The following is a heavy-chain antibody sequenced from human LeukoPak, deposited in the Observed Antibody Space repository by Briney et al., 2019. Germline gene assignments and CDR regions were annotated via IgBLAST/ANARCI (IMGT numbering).Heavy chain of an antibody. Sequence: GGSLRLSCAASGFTFNTYGMHWVSQTPGKGLEWVAVISYDGNKKYYADSVKGRFTISRDNSKNTLYLQMNSLRAEDTAVYYCAKDLVRGVDYYYGVDVWGQGTTVTVSS. V-gene: IGHV3-30*18. CDR2: ISYDGNKK. J-gene: IGHJ6*02. CDR3: AKDLVRGVDYYYGVDV. CDR1: GFTFNTYG. D-gene: IGHD3-10*01.